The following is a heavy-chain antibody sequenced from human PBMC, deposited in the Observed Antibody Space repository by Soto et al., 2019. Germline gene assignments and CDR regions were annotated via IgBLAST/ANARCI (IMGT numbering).Heavy chain of an antibody. CDR2: ISSSSSYI. J-gene: IGHJ4*02. Sequence: RHRVIQTPGKGLEWVSSISSSSSYIHYTDSVKGRFTISRDNSKNTLYLQMNALRAEDTAVNYCAKDPAYDSSGYEFVGFAYWGQGTLVTVSS. CDR3: AKDPAYDSSGYEFVGFAY. D-gene: IGHD3-22*01. V-gene: IGHV3-21*04.